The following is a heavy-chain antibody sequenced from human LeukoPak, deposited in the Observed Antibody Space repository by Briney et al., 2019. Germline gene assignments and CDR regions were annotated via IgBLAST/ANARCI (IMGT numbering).Heavy chain of an antibody. V-gene: IGHV3-23*01. CDR3: AKTVNWKLDY. CDR1: GFSFSSSA. D-gene: IGHD1-1*01. Sequence: GGSLRLSCEASGFSFSSSAMSWVRQAPGKGLEWVSSITASGGSTYYADSVKGRFTISRDNSKNPLYVQMNSLRAEDTALYYCAKTVNWKLDYWGQGTLVTVSS. J-gene: IGHJ4*02. CDR2: ITASGGST.